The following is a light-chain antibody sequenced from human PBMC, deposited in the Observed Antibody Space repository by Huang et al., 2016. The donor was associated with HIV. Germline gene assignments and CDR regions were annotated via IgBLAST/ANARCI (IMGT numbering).Light chain of an antibody. CDR2: DAS. CDR3: QHYNSFPWP. CDR1: QSIGTW. Sequence: DIQMTQSSATLSASVGDRVTITCRASQSIGTWLAWYQQKPGKAPNLLIYDASTLESGVPSRFSGGGSGTEFTLTINSLQPDEFASYYCQHYNSFPWPFGQGTKVEV. J-gene: IGKJ1*01. V-gene: IGKV1-5*03.